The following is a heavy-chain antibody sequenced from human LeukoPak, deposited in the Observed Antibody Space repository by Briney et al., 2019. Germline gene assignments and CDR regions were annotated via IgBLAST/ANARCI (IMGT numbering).Heavy chain of an antibody. CDR3: ARRVSLNGMDV. J-gene: IGHJ6*02. CDR1: GSSFTSYW. CDR2: IFPAYSDT. Sequence: GESLQISCKGSGSSFTSYWIAWVRQLLGKGLEWMGIIFPAYSDTRYSPSFQGQVTISADKSISTAYLQWSSLKASDTAMYYCARRVSLNGMDVWGQGTTVTVSS. V-gene: IGHV5-51*01. D-gene: IGHD5/OR15-5a*01.